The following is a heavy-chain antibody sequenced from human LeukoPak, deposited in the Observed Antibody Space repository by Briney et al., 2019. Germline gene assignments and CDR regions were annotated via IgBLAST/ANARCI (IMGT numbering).Heavy chain of an antibody. Sequence: GASVKVSCKASGYTFTGYYMHWVRQAPGQGLEWMGWINPNSGGTNYAQKFQGRVTVTRDTSISTAYMELSRLRSDDTAVYYCARDVAETARVDPWGQGTLVTVSS. CDR3: ARDVAETARVDP. CDR2: INPNSGGT. J-gene: IGHJ5*02. CDR1: GYTFTGYY. V-gene: IGHV1-2*02. D-gene: IGHD6-13*01.